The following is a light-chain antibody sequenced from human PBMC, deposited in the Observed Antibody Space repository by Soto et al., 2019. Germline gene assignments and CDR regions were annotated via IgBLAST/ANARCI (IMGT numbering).Light chain of an antibody. V-gene: IGKV3-11*01. CDR1: QSVSYY. J-gene: IGKJ2*01. CDR3: QQRHHWVRT. Sequence: EIVLTQSPATLSLSPGERATLSCRASQSVSYYLAWYQQQPGQPPRLLIYDASTRATGVPARFSGSGSGTDFTLTISSLEPDDFAVYFCQQRHHWVRTFGQGTTLDI. CDR2: DAS.